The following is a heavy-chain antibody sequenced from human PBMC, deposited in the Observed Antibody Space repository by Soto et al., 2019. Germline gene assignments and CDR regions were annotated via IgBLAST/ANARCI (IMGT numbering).Heavy chain of an antibody. V-gene: IGHV4-4*02. CDR2: IYHSGST. CDR3: ATNSYYSLGV. Sequence: QVQLQESGPGLVKPSGTLSLTCAVSSGSISSAHWWNWVRQPPGKGLEWIGEIYHSGSTNYNPSLXXRVTVSVDKSMNQCSLTLTSVTAADTAVYYCATNSYYSLGVWGQGTTVTVSS. CDR1: SGSISSAHW. J-gene: IGHJ6*02.